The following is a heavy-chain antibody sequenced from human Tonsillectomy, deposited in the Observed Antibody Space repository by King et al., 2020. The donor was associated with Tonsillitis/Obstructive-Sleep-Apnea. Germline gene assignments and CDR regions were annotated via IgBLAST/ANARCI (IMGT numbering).Heavy chain of an antibody. D-gene: IGHD2-2*01. CDR3: AKNVVVPAATHDYYYYGMGV. CDR1: GFTFSSYG. CDR2: ISYDGSNK. J-gene: IGHJ6*02. V-gene: IGHV3-30*18. Sequence: VQLVESGGGVVQPGRSLRLSCAASGFTFSSYGMHWVRQAPGKGLEWVAFISYDGSNKNCADSVKGRFTISRDNYKNTLYLQMNRLRAEDTAVYYCAKNVVVPAATHDYYYYGMGVWGQGTTVTVSS.